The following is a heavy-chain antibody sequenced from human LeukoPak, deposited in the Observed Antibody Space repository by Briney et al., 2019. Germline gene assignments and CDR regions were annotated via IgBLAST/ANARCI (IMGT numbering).Heavy chain of an antibody. V-gene: IGHV4-34*01. CDR2: INHSGST. J-gene: IGHJ4*02. Sequence: SETLSLTCAVYGGSFSGYYWSWIRQPPGKGLEWIGEINHSGSTNYNPSLKSRVTISVDTSKNQFSLKLSSVTAADTAVYYCARGVKVEKATISFTVPSGCYFDYWGQGTLVTVSS. CDR1: GGSFSGYY. CDR3: ARGVKVEKATISFTVPSGCYFDY. D-gene: IGHD5-24*01.